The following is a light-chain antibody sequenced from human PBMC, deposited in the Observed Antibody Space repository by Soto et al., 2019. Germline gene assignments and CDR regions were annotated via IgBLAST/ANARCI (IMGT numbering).Light chain of an antibody. CDR1: QSISSW. CDR3: LQDYSYPWT. V-gene: IGKV1-5*01. Sequence: DIQMTQSPSTLSATAVDRVTITCRASQSISSWLAWYQQKPGKAPKLLIYAASSLQSGVPSRFSGSASGTDFTLTISSLQPEDFATYYCLQDYSYPWTFGQGTKVDIK. J-gene: IGKJ1*01. CDR2: AAS.